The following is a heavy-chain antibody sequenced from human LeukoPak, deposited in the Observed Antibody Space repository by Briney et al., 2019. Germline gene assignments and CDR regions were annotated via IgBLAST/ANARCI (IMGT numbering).Heavy chain of an antibody. J-gene: IGHJ4*02. Sequence: GGSLRLSCAASGFTFSSYEMNWVRQAPGKGLEWVSYISSSGSTIYYADSVKGRFTISRDNAKNSLYLQMNSLRAEDTAVYYCARVRLRGLDYWGQGTLVTVSS. CDR2: ISSSGSTI. CDR1: GFTFSSYE. D-gene: IGHD4-17*01. V-gene: IGHV3-48*03. CDR3: ARVRLRGLDY.